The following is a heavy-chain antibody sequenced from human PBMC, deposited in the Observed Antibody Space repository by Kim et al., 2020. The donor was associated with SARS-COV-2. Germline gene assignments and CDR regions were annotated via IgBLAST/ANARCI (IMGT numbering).Heavy chain of an antibody. Sequence: ASVKVSCKASGYTFTNNAIHWVRQAPGQRPEWMGYINTGDGYTEYSQIFQGRLTITRDTSANTAYLELSRLTSEDTAVYFCARDREKVRGVLSLKWFDPWGQGTLVTVSA. CDR1: GYTFTNNA. J-gene: IGHJ5*02. D-gene: IGHD3-10*01. CDR3: ARDREKVRGVLSLKWFDP. CDR2: INTGDGYT. V-gene: IGHV1-3*04.